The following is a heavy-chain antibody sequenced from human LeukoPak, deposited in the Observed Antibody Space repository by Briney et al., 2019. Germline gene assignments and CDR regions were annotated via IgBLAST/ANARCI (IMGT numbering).Heavy chain of an antibody. CDR2: ISAYNGNT. CDR1: GYTFTSYG. V-gene: IGHV1-18*04. J-gene: IGHJ4*02. D-gene: IGHD3-10*01. Sequence: GASVKVSCKASGYTFTSYGISWVRQAPGQGLEWMGWISAYNGNTNYAQKLQGRVTMTTDTSMSTAYMELRSLRSDDTAVYYCARNSRFSLLWFGELLDYWGQGTLVTVSS. CDR3: ARNSRFSLLWFGELLDY.